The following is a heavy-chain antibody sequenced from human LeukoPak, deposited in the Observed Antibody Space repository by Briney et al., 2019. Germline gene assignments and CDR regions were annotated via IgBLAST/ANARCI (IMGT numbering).Heavy chain of an antibody. V-gene: IGHV3-21*01. J-gene: IGHJ4*02. Sequence: GGSLRLSCAASGFTFGAYTMNWVRQAPGKGLEWVTCIFSRSESILYADSVKGRFTISRDNAKNSLYLQMNSLRAEDTAVYYCARGAYYYEDWGQGTLVTVSS. CDR2: IFSRSESI. CDR3: ARGAYYYED. D-gene: IGHD3-22*01. CDR1: GFTFGAYT.